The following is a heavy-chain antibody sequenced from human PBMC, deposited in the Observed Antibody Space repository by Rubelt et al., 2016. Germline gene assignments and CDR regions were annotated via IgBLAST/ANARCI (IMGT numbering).Heavy chain of an antibody. Sequence: GGSLRLSCAASEFIFSTYDMHWVRQTTGKRLEWVSSIGTAGDTHYADSVKGRVTISRDNSKNTLYLQMNSLRAEDTAVYYCARAVSNNYGKFDQWGQGTLVTVSS. CDR3: ARAVSNNYGKFDQ. CDR1: EFIFSTYD. J-gene: IGHJ4*02. CDR2: IGTAGDT. V-gene: IGHV3-13*01. D-gene: IGHD5-24*01.